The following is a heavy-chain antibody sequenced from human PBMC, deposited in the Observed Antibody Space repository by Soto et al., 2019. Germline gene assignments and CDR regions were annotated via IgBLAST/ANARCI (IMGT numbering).Heavy chain of an antibody. CDR1: GYRFANQW. CDR2: ISPDTSRT. Sequence: GESLKISCKGSGYRFANQWIGWVRQMPGKGLEWVGIISPDTSRTLYSPSLQGQVTISVDKSISTVYLQWNSLKASDTAMYYCTKRLNDVSKPSHWLAPWGQGTLVTVSS. D-gene: IGHD1-1*01. V-gene: IGHV5-51*01. J-gene: IGHJ5*02. CDR3: TKRLNDVSKPSHWLAP.